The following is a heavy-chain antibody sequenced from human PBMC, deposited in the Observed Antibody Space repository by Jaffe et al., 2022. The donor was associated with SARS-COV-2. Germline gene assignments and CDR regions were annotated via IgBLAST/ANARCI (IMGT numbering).Heavy chain of an antibody. J-gene: IGHJ6*02. CDR2: INYSGRKT. V-gene: IGHV3-23*05. CDR3: AKADYSDSSAPYYNDVFYYNGLNV. D-gene: IGHD3-22*01. Sequence: EVQLLESGGGLVRPGESLRLSCVASGFSFSRYAMSWVRQAPGKGLEWVSAINYSGRKTFYRDSMQGRLTISRDNSMNTLYLQLDGLRSEDTATYYCAKADYSDSSAPYYNDVFYYNGLNVWGQGTTVTVSS. CDR1: GFSFSRYA.